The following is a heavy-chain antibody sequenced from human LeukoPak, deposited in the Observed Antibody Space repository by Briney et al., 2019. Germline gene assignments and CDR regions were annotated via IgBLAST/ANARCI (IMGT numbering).Heavy chain of an antibody. CDR1: GFSFDDYS. Sequence: GGSLRLSCAASGFSFDDYSMHWVRQRPGKGLEWVSSISWDSRVIDCADSIRGRFTVSRDNAQNSLYLQMSSLTPEDTALYYCAKGKLATRTSEFHLWGRGTLVTVSS. V-gene: IGHV3-9*01. CDR2: ISWDSRVI. J-gene: IGHJ5*02. D-gene: IGHD5-24*01. CDR3: AKGKLATRTSEFHL.